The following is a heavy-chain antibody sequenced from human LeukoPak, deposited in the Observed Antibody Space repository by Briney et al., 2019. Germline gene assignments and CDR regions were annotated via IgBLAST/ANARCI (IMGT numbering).Heavy chain of an antibody. J-gene: IGHJ4*02. D-gene: IGHD1-26*01. CDR3: ARVESGSYYYFDY. CDR1: GGSISSYY. CDR2: IYYSGST. Sequence: SETLSLTCTVSGGSISSYYWSWLRQPPGKGLEWIGYIYYSGSTNYNPSLKSRVTISVDTSKNQFSLKLSSVTTADTAVYYCARVESGSYYYFDYWGQGTLVTVSS. V-gene: IGHV4-59*01.